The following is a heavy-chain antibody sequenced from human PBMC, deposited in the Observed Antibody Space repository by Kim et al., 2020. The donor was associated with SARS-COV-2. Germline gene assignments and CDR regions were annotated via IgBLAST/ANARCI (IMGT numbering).Heavy chain of an antibody. CDR2: IKSKTDGGTA. Sequence: GGSLRLSCAVSGIPFTNAWMYWVRQTPGKGLEWIGRIKSKTDGGTADYAAPVKGRFTISRDDSKNTLFLLMSSLKTEDSGVYYCTTVSMRWGQGTLVTVS. CDR1: GIPFTNAW. D-gene: IGHD2-2*01. CDR3: TTVSMR. V-gene: IGHV3-15*01. J-gene: IGHJ4*02.